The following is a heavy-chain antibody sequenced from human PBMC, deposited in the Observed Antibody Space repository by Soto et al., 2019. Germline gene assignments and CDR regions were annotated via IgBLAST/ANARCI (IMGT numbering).Heavy chain of an antibody. V-gene: IGHV4-59*11. J-gene: IGHJ2*01. CDR2: FFHTGTA. D-gene: IGHD4-17*01. CDR3: ARNYGGNSQFFDL. CDR1: GDAITRHY. Sequence: QVQLQESGPGLVKPSETLSLTCSVSGDAITRHYWSWIRQSPGKGLEWLCYFFHTGTALYNPSLKSRVSMSVDTSKNQFSLRLTSVIPADTAVYFCARNYGGNSQFFDLWGRGTLVTVSS.